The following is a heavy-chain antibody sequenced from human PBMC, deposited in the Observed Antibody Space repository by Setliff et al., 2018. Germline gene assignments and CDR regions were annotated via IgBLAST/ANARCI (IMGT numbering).Heavy chain of an antibody. CDR3: ALTTLSLCSGGNCPNALDI. V-gene: IGHV1-18*04. CDR1: GYMFKSHG. CDR2: ISPYNGNT. D-gene: IGHD2-15*01. J-gene: IGHJ3*02. Sequence: ASVKVSCKASGYMFKSHGINWLRQAPGQGLEWLGWISPYNGNTKNAQTVQDRVRMTTDTSTGTSYMELSGLRSDDTAIYFCALTTLSLCSGGNCPNALDIWGQGTLVTVSS.